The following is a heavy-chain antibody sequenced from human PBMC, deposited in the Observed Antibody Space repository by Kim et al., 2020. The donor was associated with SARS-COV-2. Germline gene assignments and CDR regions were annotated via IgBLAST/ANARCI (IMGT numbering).Heavy chain of an antibody. D-gene: IGHD4-17*01. V-gene: IGHV3-66*01. J-gene: IGHJ4*02. Sequence: GGSLRLSCAASGFTVSSNYMTWVRQAPGKGLEWVSVIYSGGSTYYADSVKGRFTISRDNSRNTLYLQINSLRAEDTAVYYCGRTDYGDNYYFGYWGQGTLVTVSS. CDR2: IYSGGST. CDR1: GFTVSSNY. CDR3: GRTDYGDNYYFGY.